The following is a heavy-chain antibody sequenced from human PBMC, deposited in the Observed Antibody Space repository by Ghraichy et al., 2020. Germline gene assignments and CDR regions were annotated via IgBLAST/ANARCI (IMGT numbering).Heavy chain of an antibody. CDR2: IYPGGAT. CDR1: GDSFGGYY. Sequence: SPTLSLTCAVYGDSFGGYYWSWVRQSPGKGLEWIGEIYPGGATTYNPSLESRVTLSIGASRRHLFLELRSLTVADRAVYFCVRGRYCGGGGCYPRPSSFDNWGQGSLVTVSS. V-gene: IGHV4-34*01. CDR3: VRGRYCGGGGCYPRPSSFDN. J-gene: IGHJ4*02. D-gene: IGHD2-15*01.